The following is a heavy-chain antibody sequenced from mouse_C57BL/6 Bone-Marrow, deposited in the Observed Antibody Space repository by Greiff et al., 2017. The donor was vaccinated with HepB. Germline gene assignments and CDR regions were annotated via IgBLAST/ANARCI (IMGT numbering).Heavy chain of an antibody. D-gene: IGHD1-1*01. CDR1: GYTFTSYW. CDR3: ARRVEDYAMDY. Sequence: VQLQQPGAELVKPGASVKLSCKASGYTFTSYWMHWVKQRPGQGLEWIGMIHPNSGSTNYNEKFKSKATLTVDKSSSTAYMQLSSLTSEDSAVYYCARRVEDYAMDYWGQGTSVTVSS. V-gene: IGHV1-64*01. J-gene: IGHJ4*01. CDR2: IHPNSGST.